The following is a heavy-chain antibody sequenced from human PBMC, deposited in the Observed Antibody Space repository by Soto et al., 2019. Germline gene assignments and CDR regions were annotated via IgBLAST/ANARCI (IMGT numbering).Heavy chain of an antibody. V-gene: IGHV4-30-2*01. J-gene: IGHJ5*02. CDR2: IYHSGST. Sequence: PSETLSLTCAVSGGSISSGGYSWSWIRQPPGKGLEWIGYIYHSGSTYYNPSLKSRVTISVDRSKNQFSLKLSSVTAADTAVYYCARVGNVWFDPWGQGTLVTVSS. CDR1: GGSISSGGYS. CDR3: ARVGNVWFDP.